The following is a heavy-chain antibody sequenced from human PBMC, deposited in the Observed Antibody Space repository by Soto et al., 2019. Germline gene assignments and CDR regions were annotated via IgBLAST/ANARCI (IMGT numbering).Heavy chain of an antibody. D-gene: IGHD4-4*01. V-gene: IGHV1-2*04. CDR3: ARGALTTQYYYYYYGMDV. CDR1: GYTFTGYY. J-gene: IGHJ6*02. CDR2: INPNSGGT. Sequence: ASVKVSCKASGYTFTGYYMHWVRQAPGQGLEWMGWINPNSGGTNYAQKFQGWVTMTRDTSISTAYMELSRLRSDDTAVYYCARGALTTQYYYYYYGMDVWGQGTTVTVSS.